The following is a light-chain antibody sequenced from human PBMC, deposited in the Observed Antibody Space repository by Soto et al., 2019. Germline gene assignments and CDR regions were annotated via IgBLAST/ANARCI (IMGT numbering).Light chain of an antibody. CDR2: LGS. CDR1: QSLLHGNGYNY. Sequence: DIVMTQSPLSLPVTSGEPASISCRSSQSLLHGNGYNYLEWYLQKPGQSPQLLIYLGSNRASGVPDRFSGSGPGTDFTLKISRVEAEDVGIYYCMQALQTPYTFGQGTKVEVK. V-gene: IGKV2-28*01. CDR3: MQALQTPYT. J-gene: IGKJ2*01.